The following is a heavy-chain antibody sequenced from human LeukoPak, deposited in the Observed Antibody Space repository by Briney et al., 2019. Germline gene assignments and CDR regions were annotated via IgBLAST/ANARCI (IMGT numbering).Heavy chain of an antibody. Sequence: GASVKVSCKASGYTLTRYYLHGVRQAPGQGLEWLGWINLNGGGTLSAQKFQGRVTMTRDASISTAYMELSGLRSDDTAVYYCATRCTNGVCYKAYYMDVWGKGTTVTVSS. CDR2: INLNGGGT. CDR3: ATRCTNGVCYKAYYMDV. V-gene: IGHV1-2*02. J-gene: IGHJ6*03. D-gene: IGHD2-8*01. CDR1: GYTLTRYY.